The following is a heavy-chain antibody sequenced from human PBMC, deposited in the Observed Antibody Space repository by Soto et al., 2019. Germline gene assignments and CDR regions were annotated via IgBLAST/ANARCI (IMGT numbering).Heavy chain of an antibody. D-gene: IGHD3-22*01. V-gene: IGHV3-23*01. CDR2: ISGSGGST. CDR3: ANQKVNYYDSSGSFDY. CDR1: GFTFSSYA. J-gene: IGHJ4*02. Sequence: GGSLRLSCAASGFTFSSYAMSWVRQAPGKGLEWVSAISGSGGSTYYADSVKGRFTISRDNSKNTLYLQMNSLRAEDTAVYYCANQKVNYYDSSGSFDYWGQGTLVTVSS.